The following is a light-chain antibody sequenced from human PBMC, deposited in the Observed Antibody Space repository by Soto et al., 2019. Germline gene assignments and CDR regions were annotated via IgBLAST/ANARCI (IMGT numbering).Light chain of an antibody. CDR1: WSNIGHNA. Sequence: QSVLTQPPSVSAAPRQRVTISCSGSWSNIGHNAVNWYQQLPGKAPKLLIYYDDLLPSGVSDRFSGSKSVTSASLAISGLQCEDEGDYYCAAWDGSLNGVVFGGGTKLTVL. CDR3: AAWDGSLNGVV. V-gene: IGLV1-36*01. CDR2: YDD. J-gene: IGLJ2*01.